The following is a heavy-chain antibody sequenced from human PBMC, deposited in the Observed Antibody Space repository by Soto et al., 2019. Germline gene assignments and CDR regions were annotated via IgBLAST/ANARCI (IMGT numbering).Heavy chain of an antibody. Sequence: SETLSLTCTVSGGSISSSSYYWGWIRQPPGKGLEWIGSIYYSGSTYYNPSLKIRVTISVDTSKNQFSLKLSSVTAADTAVYYCAPQVLRLCLGCLDYWRQGPLGTVSS. CDR2: IYYSGST. V-gene: IGHV4-39*01. CDR3: APQVLRLCLGCLDY. CDR1: GGSISSSSYY. J-gene: IGHJ4*02. D-gene: IGHD2-2*01.